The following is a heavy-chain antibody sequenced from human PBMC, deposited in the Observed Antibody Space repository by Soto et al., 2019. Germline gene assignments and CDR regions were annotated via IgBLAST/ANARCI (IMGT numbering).Heavy chain of an antibody. V-gene: IGHV4-34*01. Sequence: LSLTCAVYGGSFSGYFYSWIRQPPGKGLEWIGEITHGGSTNYNPSLKSRVTISVDTSKNQFSLKLSSVTAADTAVYYCASAIVVVVAATTEYNWFDPWGQGTLVTVSS. CDR3: ASAIVVVVAATTEYNWFDP. D-gene: IGHD2-15*01. J-gene: IGHJ5*02. CDR2: ITHGGST. CDR1: GGSFSGYF.